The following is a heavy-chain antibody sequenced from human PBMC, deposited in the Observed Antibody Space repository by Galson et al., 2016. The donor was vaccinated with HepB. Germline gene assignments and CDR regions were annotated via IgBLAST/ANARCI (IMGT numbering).Heavy chain of an antibody. Sequence: SLRLSCAASGFRFSSYAVHWVRQAPGKGLEWVAAILDDGSNRFYEDSVRGRFTISRDNSKNTLYLQMNRLRVEDTAVYYCAKEFHDYWSGFLESWGQGTLVTVSS. CDR2: ILDDGSNR. D-gene: IGHD3-3*01. J-gene: IGHJ4*02. CDR3: AKEFHDYWSGFLES. V-gene: IGHV3-30*18. CDR1: GFRFSSYA.